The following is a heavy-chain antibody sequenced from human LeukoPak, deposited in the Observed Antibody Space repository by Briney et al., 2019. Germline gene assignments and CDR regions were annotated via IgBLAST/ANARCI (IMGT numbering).Heavy chain of an antibody. CDR2: IYTSGST. CDR1: GGSISSYY. Sequence: SETLSLTCTVSGGSISSYYWSWIRQPAGKGLEWIGRIYTSGSTNYNPSLKSRVTMSVDTSKNQFSLKLSSVTAADTAVYYCAREPGTMVRGKYAFDIWGQGTMVTVSS. CDR3: AREPGTMVRGKYAFDI. V-gene: IGHV4-4*07. J-gene: IGHJ3*02. D-gene: IGHD3-10*01.